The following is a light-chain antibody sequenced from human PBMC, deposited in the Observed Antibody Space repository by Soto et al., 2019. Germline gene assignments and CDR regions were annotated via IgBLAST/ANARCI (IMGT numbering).Light chain of an antibody. CDR3: MQALQTPWT. J-gene: IGKJ1*01. CDR1: QSLLHSNGYNY. CDR2: LGS. Sequence: IVMTQSPLSLPVTPGEPASTSCRSSQSLLHSNGYNYLDWYLQKPGQSPQLLIYLGSNRASGVPDRFSGSGSGTDFTLKISRVEAEDVGVYYCMQALQTPWTFGQGTKVDIK. V-gene: IGKV2-28*01.